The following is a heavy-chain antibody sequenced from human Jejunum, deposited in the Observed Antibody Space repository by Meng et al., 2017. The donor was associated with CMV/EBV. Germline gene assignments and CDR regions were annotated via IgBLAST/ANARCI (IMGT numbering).Heavy chain of an antibody. CDR1: EYTFTDYY. V-gene: IGHV1-2*02. Sequence: EYTFTDYYLQWVRQAPGQGLEWMGWINPDPGDTNYAQKFQGRVTMTRDTSTNTAYMELTRLRSDDTALYYCAKDGGSFLDYYFDYWGQGTLVTVSS. CDR3: AKDGGSFLDYYFDY. J-gene: IGHJ4*02. CDR2: INPDPGDT. D-gene: IGHD1-26*01.